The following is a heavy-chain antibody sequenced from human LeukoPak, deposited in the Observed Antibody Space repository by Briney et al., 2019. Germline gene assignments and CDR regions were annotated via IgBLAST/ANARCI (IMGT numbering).Heavy chain of an antibody. D-gene: IGHD5-24*01. CDR1: GFTFSSDE. CDR3: ARRDGYKLD. Sequence: GGSLRLSCAASGFTFSSDEMNWVRQAPGKGLEWASKISSSGSIIYYADSVKGRFTISRDNAKNSLYLQMNSLRVEDTAVYHCARRDGYKLDWGQGTLVTVSS. CDR2: ISSSGSII. J-gene: IGHJ4*02. V-gene: IGHV3-48*03.